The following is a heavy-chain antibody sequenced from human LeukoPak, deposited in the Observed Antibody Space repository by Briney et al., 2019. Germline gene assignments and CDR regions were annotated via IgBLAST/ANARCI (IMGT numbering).Heavy chain of an antibody. D-gene: IGHD3-22*01. J-gene: IGHJ6*03. V-gene: IGHV1-2*02. CDR3: ARARVVNYYYYYMDV. Sequence: ASVKVSCKASGYTFTGYYMHWVRQAPGQGLEWMGWIDLNSAGTNYAQKFQGRVTMTRDTSISTAYMELSRLRSDDTAVYYCARARVVNYYYYYMDVWGKGTTVTISS. CDR2: IDLNSAGT. CDR1: GYTFTGYY.